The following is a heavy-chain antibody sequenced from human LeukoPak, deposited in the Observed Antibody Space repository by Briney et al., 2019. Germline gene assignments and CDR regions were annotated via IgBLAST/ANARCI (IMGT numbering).Heavy chain of an antibody. V-gene: IGHV1-2*04. CDR1: GYTFTDYF. D-gene: IGHD6-13*01. CDR3: ARDQASAAVGTVYYYHGMDV. CDR2: INPNSGGT. Sequence: ASVRVSCKASGYTFTDYFMHWVRQAPGQGLEWMGWINPNSGGTNYAQKFQGWVTMTRDTSISTANMELNRLRSDDAAVYYCARDQASAAVGTVYYYHGMDVWGQGTTVTVSS. J-gene: IGHJ6*02.